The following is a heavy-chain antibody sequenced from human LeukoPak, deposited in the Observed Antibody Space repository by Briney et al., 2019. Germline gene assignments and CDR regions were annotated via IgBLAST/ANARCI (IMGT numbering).Heavy chain of an antibody. Sequence: PGGSLRLSCAASGFTFSSYWMHWVRQAPGKGLVWVSRINSDGSSTSYADSVKGRFTISRDNSKNTLYLQMNSLRAEDTAVYYCAKDGLISGSGSYPDYWGQGTLVTVSS. D-gene: IGHD3-10*01. CDR2: INSDGSST. J-gene: IGHJ4*02. CDR3: AKDGLISGSGSYPDY. CDR1: GFTFSSYW. V-gene: IGHV3-74*01.